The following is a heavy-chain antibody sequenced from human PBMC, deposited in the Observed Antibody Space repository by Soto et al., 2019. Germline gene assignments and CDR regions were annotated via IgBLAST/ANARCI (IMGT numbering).Heavy chain of an antibody. CDR2: IDPKSGGT. D-gene: IGHD5-12*01. J-gene: IGHJ4*02. Sequence: QLVQSGAEVKKPGASVRVSCKTSGPTFIAYYIHWVRQAPGQGLEWMGWIDPKSGGTTYEQKFLGRVNMTRDTSINTAYMQLNRLTSDDTAVYYCARVSVDVPEWGQGTLITVSS. V-gene: IGHV1-2*02. CDR3: ARVSVDVPE. CDR1: GPTFIAYY.